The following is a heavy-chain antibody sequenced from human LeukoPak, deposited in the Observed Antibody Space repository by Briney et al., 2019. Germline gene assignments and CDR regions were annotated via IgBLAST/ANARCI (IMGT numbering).Heavy chain of an antibody. CDR2: VNTYTGNP. D-gene: IGHD3-22*01. J-gene: IGHJ4*02. Sequence: ASVKVSCKASGYTFTSYAMNWVRQAPGQGLEWMGWVNTYTGNPTYAQGFTGRFVFSLDTSVSTAYLQISSLKAEDTAVYYCARWDYDSSGYALYYFDYWGQGTLVTVSS. V-gene: IGHV7-4-1*02. CDR1: GYTFTSYA. CDR3: ARWDYDSSGYALYYFDY.